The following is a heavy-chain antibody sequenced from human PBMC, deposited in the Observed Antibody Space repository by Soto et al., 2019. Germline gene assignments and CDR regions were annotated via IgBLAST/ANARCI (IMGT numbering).Heavy chain of an antibody. J-gene: IGHJ5*02. Sequence: QVQLVQSGAEVKKPGSSVKVSCKASGGTFSSYTISWVRQAPGQGLEWMGRIIPILGIANYAQKFQGRVTITADKSTSTAYMELSSLRSEDTAVYYCARAVGVGYCSSTSCLNWLDPWGQGTLVTVSS. D-gene: IGHD2-2*01. CDR2: IIPILGIA. V-gene: IGHV1-69*02. CDR1: GGTFSSYT. CDR3: ARAVGVGYCSSTSCLNWLDP.